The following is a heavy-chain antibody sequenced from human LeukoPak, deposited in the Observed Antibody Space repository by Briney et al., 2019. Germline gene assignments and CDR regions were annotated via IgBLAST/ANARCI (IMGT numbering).Heavy chain of an antibody. CDR2: MSNDGSNK. D-gene: IGHD3-3*01. CDR3: ARDLVLDDFWSGSKTYYYYYYGMDV. CDR1: GFTFSSYG. Sequence: TGGSLRLSCAASGFTFSSYGMHWVRQAPGKGLEWVAVMSNDGSNKYYADSVKGRFTISRDNSKNTLYLQMNSLRAEGTAVYYCARDLVLDDFWSGSKTYYYYYYGMDVWGQGTTVTVSS. J-gene: IGHJ6*02. V-gene: IGHV3-30*05.